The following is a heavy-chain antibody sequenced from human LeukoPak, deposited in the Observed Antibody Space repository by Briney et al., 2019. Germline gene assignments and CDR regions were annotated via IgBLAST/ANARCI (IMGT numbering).Heavy chain of an antibody. J-gene: IGHJ4*02. CDR1: GFTFSNYG. V-gene: IGHV3-33*01. CDR2: IRYDGSKK. CDR3: ARTGDTERFDY. Sequence: GGSLRLSCAASGFTFSNYGMHWVRQAPGKGPEWVALIRYDGSKKDYADSVKGRFTISRDNSKNTLHLQMNSLRAEDTAVYYCARTGDTERFDYWGQGTLVTVSS. D-gene: IGHD5-18*01.